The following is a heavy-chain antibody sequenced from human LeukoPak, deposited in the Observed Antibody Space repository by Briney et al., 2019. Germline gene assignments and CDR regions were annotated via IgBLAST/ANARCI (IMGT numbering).Heavy chain of an antibody. Sequence: SGGSLRLSCAASGFTFSRNAMTWVRQAPGKGLEWVSSIHGNGGDTYYADSVKGRFTISRDNSKNTLYLQMNNLRAEDTAVYYCAKPGRPTCGSLDIDYWGQGTLVTVSS. CDR1: GFTFSRNA. D-gene: IGHD3/OR15-3a*01. CDR2: IHGNGGDT. CDR3: AKPGRPTCGSLDIDY. V-gene: IGHV3-23*01. J-gene: IGHJ4*02.